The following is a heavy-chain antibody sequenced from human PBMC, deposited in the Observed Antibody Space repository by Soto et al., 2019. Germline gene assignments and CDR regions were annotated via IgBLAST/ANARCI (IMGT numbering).Heavy chain of an antibody. V-gene: IGHV3-7*01. CDR2: IKQDGSEK. J-gene: IGHJ6*02. D-gene: IGHD6-19*01. CDR3: ARDQVGSGWFYYYYCMDV. Sequence: GGALRLSCAASGITFSSYWLGWVRQAPGKGLELGANIKQDGSEKYYVGSVKGRFTISRDNAKNSLYLQMNSLRAEDTAVYYCARDQVGSGWFYYYYCMDVWGQGTTVTVSS. CDR1: GITFSSYW.